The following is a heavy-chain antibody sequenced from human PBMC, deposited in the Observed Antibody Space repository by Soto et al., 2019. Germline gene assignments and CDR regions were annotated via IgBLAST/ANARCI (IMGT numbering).Heavy chain of an antibody. CDR2: INPSGGST. D-gene: IGHD2-2*03. J-gene: IGHJ6*03. Sequence: ASVKVSCKASGYTFTSYYMHWVRQAPGQGLEWMGIINPSGGSTSYAQKCQGRVTMTRDTSTSTVYMELSSLRSEDTAVYYCATGYCSSTSCYEGYYYYYMDVWGKGTTVTVSS. V-gene: IGHV1-46*01. CDR3: ATGYCSSTSCYEGYYYYYMDV. CDR1: GYTFTSYY.